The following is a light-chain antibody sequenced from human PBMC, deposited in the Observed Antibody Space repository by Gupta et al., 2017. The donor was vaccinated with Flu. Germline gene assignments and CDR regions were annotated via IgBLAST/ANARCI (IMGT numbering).Light chain of an antibody. J-gene: IGLJ3*02. CDR2: GNA. Sequence: QSVLTQPPSVSGAPGQRVTISCTVSSSNIGAGFDVHWYQQLPGTAPKLLIYGNANRPSGVPDRFSGSKPGTSASLAITGLQAEDEADYYCQAFDNRLSGSVFGGGTKLTVL. V-gene: IGLV1-40*01. CDR3: QAFDNRLSGSV. CDR1: SSNIGAGFD.